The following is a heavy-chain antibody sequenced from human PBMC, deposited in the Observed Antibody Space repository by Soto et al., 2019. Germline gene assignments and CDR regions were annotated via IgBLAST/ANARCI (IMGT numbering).Heavy chain of an antibody. V-gene: IGHV3-74*01. CDR1: VFIFSDYW. CDR3: ARHEEPTYYHYGIDV. D-gene: IGHD3-10*01. CDR2: INYEGSST. J-gene: IGHJ6*02. Sequence: PGGSLRLSCAASVFIFSDYWMHLVRQAPGEGLVWVSRINYEGSSTNYADFVRGRFTISRDNAKNTLYLEMNSLRAEDAAVYYCARHEEPTYYHYGIDVWGQGNTVTVSS.